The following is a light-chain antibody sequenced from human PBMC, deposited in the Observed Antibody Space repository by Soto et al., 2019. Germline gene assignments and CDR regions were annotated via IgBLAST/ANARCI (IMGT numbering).Light chain of an antibody. V-gene: IGKV1-9*01. CDR2: AAS. Sequence: DIQLTQSPSFLSASVGDRVTITCRASQGIRSYLAWYQQKPGKAPKLLIYAASTLQSGVPSRFSGSGSGTEFTLTISSLQPDDFATYYCQQYNYYSRTFGQGTKVEIK. CDR3: QQYNYYSRT. J-gene: IGKJ1*01. CDR1: QGIRSY.